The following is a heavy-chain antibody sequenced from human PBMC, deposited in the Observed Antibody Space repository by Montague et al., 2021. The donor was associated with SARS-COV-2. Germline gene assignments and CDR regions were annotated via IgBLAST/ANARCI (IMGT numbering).Heavy chain of an antibody. D-gene: IGHD2-2*02. V-gene: IGHV4-34*01. CDR2: ISQSGNT. Sequence: SETLSLTCAVYGGSFSRYYWSWIRQPPGKGLEWIGEISQSGNTKYNPSLQSRVSISLDTSRNQFSLKVRSVTAADTAIYYCARLGDGIVPSPILGLGPYYPFYYMDVWGKGTTVTVSS. J-gene: IGHJ6*03. CDR3: ARLGDGIVPSPILGLGPYYPFYYMDV. CDR1: GGSFSRYY.